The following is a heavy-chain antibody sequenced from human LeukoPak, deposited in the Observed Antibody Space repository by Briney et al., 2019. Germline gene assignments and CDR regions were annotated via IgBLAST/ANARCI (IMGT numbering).Heavy chain of an antibody. D-gene: IGHD5-18*01. CDR3: ARASPPSTYQLWLRSVFWFGP. Sequence: PSQTLSLTCTVSGGSVSSGGYYWSWIRQHPGKGLEWIGYIYYSGSTYYNPSLKSRVTISVDTSKNQFSLKLSSVTAAGTAVYYCARASPPSTYQLWLRSVFWFGPWGQGTLVTVSS. CDR1: GGSVSSGGYY. V-gene: IGHV4-31*03. CDR2: IYYSGST. J-gene: IGHJ5*02.